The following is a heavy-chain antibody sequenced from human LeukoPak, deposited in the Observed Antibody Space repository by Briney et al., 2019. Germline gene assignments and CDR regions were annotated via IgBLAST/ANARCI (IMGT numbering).Heavy chain of an antibody. D-gene: IGHD6-19*01. J-gene: IGHJ4*02. CDR1: GASISSSTYY. V-gene: IGHV4-39*07. CDR3: AREGDSSGWYYFDY. CDR2: ASYSGNT. Sequence: PSETPSLTCTVSGASISSSTYYWGWIRQPPGKGLEWIGSASYSGNTYYNPSLKSRVTILVDTSKNQFSLKMTSVTAADTAVYYCAREGDSSGWYYFDYWGQGTLVTVSS.